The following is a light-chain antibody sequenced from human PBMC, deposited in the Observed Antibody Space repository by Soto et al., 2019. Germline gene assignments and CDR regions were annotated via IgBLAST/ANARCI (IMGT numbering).Light chain of an antibody. Sequence: QSALTQPPSASGSPGQSVTISCTGTSSDVGSYNYDSWYQQHPGKAPKLMIYEVSKRPSGVPDRFSGSKSGNTASLTVSGLQAEDEADYYCSSYAGSNNFVFGGGTKLTVL. J-gene: IGLJ2*01. CDR3: SSYAGSNNFV. CDR1: SSDVGSYNY. CDR2: EVS. V-gene: IGLV2-8*01.